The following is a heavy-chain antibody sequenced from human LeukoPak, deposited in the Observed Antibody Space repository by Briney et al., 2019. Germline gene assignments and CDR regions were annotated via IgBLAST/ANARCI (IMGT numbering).Heavy chain of an antibody. J-gene: IGHJ4*03. CDR3: ARHFADYDSSGYYPQHGFDY. D-gene: IGHD3-22*01. CDR2: IYYSGST. V-gene: IGHV4-39*01. CDR1: GGSISSSSYY. Sequence: SETLSLTCTVSGGSISSSSYYWGWIRQPPGKGLEWIGSIYYSGSTYYNPSLKSRVTISVDTSKSQFSLKLSSVTAADTAVYYCARHFADYDSSGYYPQHGFDYWGKGTTVTVSS.